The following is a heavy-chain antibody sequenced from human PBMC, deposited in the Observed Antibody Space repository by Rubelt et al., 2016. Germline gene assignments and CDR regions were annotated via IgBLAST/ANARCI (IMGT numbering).Heavy chain of an antibody. V-gene: IGHV1-18*01. J-gene: IGHJ5*02. Sequence: GISWVRQAPGQGLEWMGWISAYNGNTNYAQKLQGRVTMTTDTSTSTAYMELRSLRSDDTAVYYCATPGSGGSVYDHWGQGTLVTASS. CDR3: ATPGSGGSVYDH. CDR1: G. CDR2: ISAYNGNT. D-gene: IGHD2-15*01.